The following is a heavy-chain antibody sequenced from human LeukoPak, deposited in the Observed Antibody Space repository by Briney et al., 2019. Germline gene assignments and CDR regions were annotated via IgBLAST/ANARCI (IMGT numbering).Heavy chain of an antibody. CDR3: ARDLRYYDSSGYYYPYFDY. D-gene: IGHD3-22*01. J-gene: IGHJ4*02. Sequence: SETLSLTCTVSGGSISSSSYYWGWIRQPPGKGLEWIGSIYYSGSTYYNPSLKSRVTISVDTSKNQFSLKLSSVTAADTAVCYCARDLRYYDSSGYYYPYFDYWGQGTLVTVSS. V-gene: IGHV4-39*07. CDR1: GGSISSSSYY. CDR2: IYYSGST.